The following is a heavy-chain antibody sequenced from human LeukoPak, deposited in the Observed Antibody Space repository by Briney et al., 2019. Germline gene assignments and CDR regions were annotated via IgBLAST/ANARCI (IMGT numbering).Heavy chain of an antibody. Sequence: GGSLRLSCAASGFTFSSYGMHWVRQAPGKGLEWVAFIWNDASNKHYADSVKGRFTISRDNSKKTLFLQMNSLRAEDTAVYYCAKDRDYSRSSGIDDWGQGTLVIVSS. D-gene: IGHD6-6*01. CDR2: IWNDASNK. J-gene: IGHJ4*02. V-gene: IGHV3-30*02. CDR1: GFTFSSYG. CDR3: AKDRDYSRSSGIDD.